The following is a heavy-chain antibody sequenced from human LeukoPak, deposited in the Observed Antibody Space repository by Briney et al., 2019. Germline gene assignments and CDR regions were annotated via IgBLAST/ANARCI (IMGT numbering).Heavy chain of an antibody. CDR3: ARRYQLLLTGWFDP. CDR1: GGSFSGYY. CDR2: INHSGST. D-gene: IGHD2-2*01. Sequence: SETLSLICAVYGGSFSGYYWSWIRQPPGKGLEWIGEINHSGSTNYNPSLKSRVTISVDTSKNQFSLKLSSVTAADTAVYYCARRYQLLLTGWFDPWGQGTLVTVSS. J-gene: IGHJ5*02. V-gene: IGHV4-34*01.